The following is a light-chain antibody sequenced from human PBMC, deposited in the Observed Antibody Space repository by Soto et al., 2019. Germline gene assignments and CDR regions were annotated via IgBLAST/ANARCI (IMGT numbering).Light chain of an antibody. CDR3: QQYESTPPT. CDR2: WAS. V-gene: IGKV4-1*01. CDR1: QSVLYSSNNKNY. J-gene: IGKJ2*01. Sequence: DIVMTQSPDSLAVSLGERATINCKSSQSVLYSSNNKNYLAWYQQRPGQPPKLLIYWASTRDSRVPDRFSGSGSGRDFTLNITSLQAEDVAVYYCQQYESTPPTCSRGTKLEIK.